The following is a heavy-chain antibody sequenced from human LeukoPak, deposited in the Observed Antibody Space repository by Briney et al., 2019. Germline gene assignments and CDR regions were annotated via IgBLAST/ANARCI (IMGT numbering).Heavy chain of an antibody. CDR3: ARESTKYYYDSSGYSDY. Sequence: GASVKVSCKASGYTFTSYGISWVRQAPGQGLEWMGWISAYNGNTNYAQKLQGRVTMTTDTSTSTAYMELRSLRSDDTAVYYCARESTKYYYDSSGYSDYWGQGTLVTVSS. D-gene: IGHD3-22*01. CDR1: GYTFTSYG. CDR2: ISAYNGNT. V-gene: IGHV1-18*01. J-gene: IGHJ4*02.